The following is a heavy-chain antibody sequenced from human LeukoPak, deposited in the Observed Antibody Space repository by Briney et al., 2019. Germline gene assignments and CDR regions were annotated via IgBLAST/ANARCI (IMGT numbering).Heavy chain of an antibody. Sequence: PGGSLRLSCAASGFTFSSYAMHWVRQAPGKGLEWVAVISYDGSNKYYADSVKGRFTISRDNSKNTLYLQMNSMRAEDTAVYYRARDQAYWGQGTLVTVSS. CDR2: ISYDGSNK. CDR3: ARDQAY. J-gene: IGHJ4*02. V-gene: IGHV3-30-3*01. CDR1: GFTFSSYA.